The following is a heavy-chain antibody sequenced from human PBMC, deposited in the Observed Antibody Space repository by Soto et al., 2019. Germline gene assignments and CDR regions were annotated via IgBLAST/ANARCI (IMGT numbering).Heavy chain of an antibody. CDR2: ISYDGSNK. V-gene: IGHV3-30*18. J-gene: IGHJ4*02. D-gene: IGHD2-15*01. CDR3: AKETYSGPLDY. Sequence: QVQLVESGGGVVQPGRSLRLSCAASGFTFSSYGMHWVRQAPGKGLEWGAVISYDGSNKYYADSVKGRFTISRDNSKNPLYLQMNSLRAEDTAVYYCAKETYSGPLDYLGQGTLVTVSS. CDR1: GFTFSSYG.